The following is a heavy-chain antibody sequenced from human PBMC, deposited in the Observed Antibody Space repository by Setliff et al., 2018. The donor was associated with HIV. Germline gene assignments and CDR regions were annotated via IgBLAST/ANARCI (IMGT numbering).Heavy chain of an antibody. CDR1: GFTFSTYG. Sequence: PGGSLRLSCTASGFTFSTYGMQWVRQAPGKGLEWVAFIRYDGSNQYYADSVKGRFTISRDNANNLLFLEMNNLRAEDTAVYYCARGQTSVTLQFDHWGQGTLVTVSS. J-gene: IGHJ4*02. V-gene: IGHV3-30*02. CDR3: ARGQTSVTLQFDH. CDR2: IRYDGSNQ. D-gene: IGHD4-17*01.